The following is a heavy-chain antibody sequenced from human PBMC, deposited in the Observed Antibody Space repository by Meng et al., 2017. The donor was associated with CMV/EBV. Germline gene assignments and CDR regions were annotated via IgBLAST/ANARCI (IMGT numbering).Heavy chain of an antibody. V-gene: IGHV1-8*03. Sequence: ASVKVSCKASGYTFTSYDINWVRQATGQGLEGMGWMNPNSGNTGYAQKFQGRVTITRNTSISTAYMELSSLRSEDTAVYYCARGGDCSSTSCYMEKWFFPLQQVYGMDVWGQGTTVTVSS. CDR2: MNPNSGNT. D-gene: IGHD2-2*02. J-gene: IGHJ6*02. CDR1: GYTFTSYD. CDR3: ARGGDCSSTSCYMEKWFFPLQQVYGMDV.